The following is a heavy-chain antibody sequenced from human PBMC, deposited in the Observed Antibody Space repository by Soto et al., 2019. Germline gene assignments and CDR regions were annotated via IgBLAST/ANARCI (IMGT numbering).Heavy chain of an antibody. Sequence: PSGTMSITSTVAGGSISSGGYYWSWIRQHPGKGLEWIGYIYYSGSTYYNPSLKSRVTISVDTSKNQFSLKLSSVTAADTAVYYCARESAAGDFDYWGQGTLVTVSS. V-gene: IGHV4-31*03. D-gene: IGHD6-13*01. J-gene: IGHJ4*02. CDR2: IYYSGST. CDR1: GGSISSGGYY. CDR3: ARESAAGDFDY.